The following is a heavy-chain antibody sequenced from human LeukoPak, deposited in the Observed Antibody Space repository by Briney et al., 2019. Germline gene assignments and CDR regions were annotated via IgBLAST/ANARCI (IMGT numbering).Heavy chain of an antibody. Sequence: PSETLSLTCTVSGGSISSYYWSWIRQPPGKGLEWIGYIYYSGSTNYNPSLKSRVTISVDTSKNQFSLKLSSVTAADTAVYYCARVEDSSGWFGYYSHNWFDPWGQGTLVTVSS. D-gene: IGHD6-19*01. J-gene: IGHJ5*02. CDR1: GGSISSYY. CDR2: IYYSGST. V-gene: IGHV4-59*12. CDR3: ARVEDSSGWFGYYSHNWFDP.